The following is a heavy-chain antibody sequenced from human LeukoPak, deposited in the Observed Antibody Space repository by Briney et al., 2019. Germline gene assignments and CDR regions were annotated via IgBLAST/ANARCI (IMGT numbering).Heavy chain of an antibody. V-gene: IGHV3-23*01. D-gene: IGHD2-15*01. J-gene: IGHJ5*02. CDR1: GFTFSSYA. Sequence: QSGGSLRLSCAASGFTFSSYAMSWVRQAPGKGLEWVSAISGSGGSTYYADSVKGRFTISRDNSKNTLYLQMNSLRAEDTAVYYCAKDQEVVVAGLGYNWFDPWGQGTLVTVSS. CDR3: AKDQEVVVAGLGYNWFDP. CDR2: ISGSGGST.